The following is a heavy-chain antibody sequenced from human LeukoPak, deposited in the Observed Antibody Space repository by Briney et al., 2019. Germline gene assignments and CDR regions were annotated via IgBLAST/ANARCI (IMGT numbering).Heavy chain of an antibody. CDR1: GGSISSYY. CDR2: IYYSGST. Sequence: SETLSLTCTVSGGSISSYYWSWIRQPPGKGLEWIGYIYYSGSTYYNPSLKSRVTISVDTSKNQFSLKLSSVTAADTAVYYCASVRRDYGDYSSDAFDIWGQGTMVTVSS. D-gene: IGHD4-17*01. V-gene: IGHV4-59*06. CDR3: ASVRRDYGDYSSDAFDI. J-gene: IGHJ3*02.